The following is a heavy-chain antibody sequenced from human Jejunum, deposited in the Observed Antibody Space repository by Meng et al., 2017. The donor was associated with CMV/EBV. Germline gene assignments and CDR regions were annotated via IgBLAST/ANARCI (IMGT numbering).Heavy chain of an antibody. CDR3: AHFVGGYYPSRPDY. Sequence: QRPFMESCPSLVQPTQTLTLTCSLSGYSPSTRGEGVGWIRQLPVKALEWLELIYRGDDKRYSPSLNSRLTIAKYTSKNEVVLTLTNMGPIDTGTYYCAHFVGGYYPSRPDYWGQGTLVTVSS. CDR2: IYRGDDK. J-gene: IGHJ4*02. CDR1: GYSPSTRGEG. V-gene: IGHV2-5*02. D-gene: IGHD5-18*01.